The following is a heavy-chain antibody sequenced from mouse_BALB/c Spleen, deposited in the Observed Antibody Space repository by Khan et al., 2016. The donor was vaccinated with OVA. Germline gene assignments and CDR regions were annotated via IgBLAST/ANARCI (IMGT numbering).Heavy chain of an antibody. V-gene: IGHV14-3*02. CDR2: IDPANGNT. CDR1: GFNIKDTY. Sequence: VQLKESGAELVKPGASVKLSCTASGFNIKDTYMHWVKQRPEQGLEWIGRIDPANGNTKYDPKFQGKATITADTSSNPAYIQLSSLTSEYTAVYYCASRRNYYAMDYWGQGTSVTVSS. CDR3: ASRRNYYAMDY. J-gene: IGHJ4*01.